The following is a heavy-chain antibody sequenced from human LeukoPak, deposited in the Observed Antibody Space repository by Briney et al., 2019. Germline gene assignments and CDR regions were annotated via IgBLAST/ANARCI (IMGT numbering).Heavy chain of an antibody. CDR2: IYYSGST. CDR3: WSYDYVWGSYRYFFVDY. J-gene: IGHJ4*02. CDR1: GGSISSYY. D-gene: IGHD3-16*02. V-gene: IGHV4-59*04. Sequence: SETLSLTCTVSGGSISSYYWSWIRQPPGKGLEWIGYIYYSGSTYYNPSLKSRVTISVDTSKNQFSLKLSSVTAADTAVYYCWSYDYVWGSYRYFFVDYWGQGTLVTVSS.